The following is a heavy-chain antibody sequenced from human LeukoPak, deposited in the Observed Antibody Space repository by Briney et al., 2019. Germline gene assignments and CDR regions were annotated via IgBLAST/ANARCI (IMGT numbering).Heavy chain of an antibody. Sequence: PGGSLRLSCAASGFTFSSYGMSWVRQAPGKGQEWVSAISGSGGSTYYADSVKGRFTISRDNSKNTLYLQMNSLRGEDTAVYYCAKVGDHHYYYYYMDVWGKGTTVTISS. D-gene: IGHD1-14*01. J-gene: IGHJ6*03. CDR1: GFTFSSYG. CDR2: ISGSGGST. V-gene: IGHV3-23*01. CDR3: AKVGDHHYYYYYMDV.